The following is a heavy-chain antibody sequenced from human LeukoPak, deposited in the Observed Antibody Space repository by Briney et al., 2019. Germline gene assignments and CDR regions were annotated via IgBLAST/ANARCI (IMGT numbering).Heavy chain of an antibody. Sequence: GGSLRLSCAASGFTFSTFAMHWVRKAPGKGLEWLALISYDGINKTYLDSVKGRFTTSRAHSETTLHLQRNILRAEDTPLYSFAKQLATIDFFDFWGQGTLVTVSS. CDR2: ISYDGINK. D-gene: IGHD5-24*01. CDR3: AKQLATIDFFDF. CDR1: GFTFSTFA. V-gene: IGHV3-30*04. J-gene: IGHJ4*02.